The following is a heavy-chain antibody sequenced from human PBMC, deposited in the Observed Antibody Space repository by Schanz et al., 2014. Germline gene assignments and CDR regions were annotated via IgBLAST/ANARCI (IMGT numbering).Heavy chain of an antibody. J-gene: IGHJ4*02. CDR2: ISDYNADT. V-gene: IGHV1-18*04. CDR1: GYTFTSYG. Sequence: QVQLVQSGAEVKKPGASVKVSCKASGYTFTSYGISWVRQAPGQGPEWMGWISDYNADTKDAQKVQGRVTMTTDTSTSTAYMELRSLRSDDTAVYYCATCSGGTCHAKPVLDNWGQGTLVTVSS. CDR3: ATCSGGTCHAKPVLDN. D-gene: IGHD2-15*01.